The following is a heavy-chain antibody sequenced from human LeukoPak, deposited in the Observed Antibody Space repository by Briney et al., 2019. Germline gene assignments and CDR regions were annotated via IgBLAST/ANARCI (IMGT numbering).Heavy chain of an antibody. Sequence: SETLSLTCAVSGGSISSVPYSWSWIRQPPGKGLEWIGYIYHSGSTYYNPSLKSRVTMSIDYSKNQFSLKVSSVTAADTAIYYCGKTDIYFNPIDYWGPGSLVTVSS. D-gene: IGHD3-9*01. CDR1: GGSISSVPYS. CDR3: GKTDIYFNPIDY. CDR2: IYHSGST. V-gene: IGHV4-30-2*01. J-gene: IGHJ4*02.